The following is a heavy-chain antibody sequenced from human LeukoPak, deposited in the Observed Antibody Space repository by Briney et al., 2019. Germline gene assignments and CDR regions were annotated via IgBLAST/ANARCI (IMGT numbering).Heavy chain of an antibody. CDR3: ARTLSGSYHYFDY. D-gene: IGHD1-26*01. CDR1: GDSISSGNW. V-gene: IGHV4-28*01. Sequence: SDTLSLTCAVSGDSISSGNWWGWIRQPPGKGPEWIGYIYYGGSTYYNPSLKSRVTMSVDTSKNQFSLKLSSVTAVDTAVYYCARTLSGSYHYFDYWGQGTLLTVSS. CDR2: IYYGGST. J-gene: IGHJ4*02.